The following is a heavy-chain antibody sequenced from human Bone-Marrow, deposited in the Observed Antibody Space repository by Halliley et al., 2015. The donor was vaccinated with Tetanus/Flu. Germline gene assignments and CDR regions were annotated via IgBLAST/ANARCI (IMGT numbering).Heavy chain of an antibody. CDR3: ARDQRGTDTRNDAGDI. CDR2: ISSRGSDT. J-gene: IGHJ3*02. V-gene: IGHV3-11*06. D-gene: IGHD2-15*01. CDR1: GFTFSDYY. Sequence: CAASGFTFSDYYMTWIRQAPGKGLEWVSYISSRGSDTNYADSVKGRFTISRDNAKSSLYLEMRSLRAEDTAVYYCARDQRGTDTRNDAGDIWGQGTMVPVTS.